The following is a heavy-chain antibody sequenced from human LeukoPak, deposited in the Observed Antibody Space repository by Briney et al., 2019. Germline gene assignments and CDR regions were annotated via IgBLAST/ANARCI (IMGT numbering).Heavy chain of an antibody. D-gene: IGHD3-3*01. V-gene: IGHV1-18*01. J-gene: IGHJ3*02. Sequence: GASVKVPCKASGYTFTSYVISWVRQAPGQGLEWMGWISAYNGNTNYAQKLQGRVTMTTDTSTRTAYMELRSLRSDDTAVYYCARVACDFWSGYCAFDIWGQGTMVTVSS. CDR2: ISAYNGNT. CDR3: ARVACDFWSGYCAFDI. CDR1: GYTFTSYV.